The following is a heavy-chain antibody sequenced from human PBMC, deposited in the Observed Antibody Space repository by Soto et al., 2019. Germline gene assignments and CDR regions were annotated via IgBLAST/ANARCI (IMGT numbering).Heavy chain of an antibody. Sequence: SETLSLTCTVSGGSISSSRYYWGWIRQPPGEGLEWIGSIYYSGSTYYNPTLKSRVTISVDTSKNQFSLKLSSVTAADTAVYYCASGGITIFGVDYYGMDVWGQGTTVTVSS. CDR2: IYYSGST. CDR3: ASGGITIFGVDYYGMDV. D-gene: IGHD3-3*01. CDR1: GGSISSSRYY. J-gene: IGHJ6*02. V-gene: IGHV4-39*01.